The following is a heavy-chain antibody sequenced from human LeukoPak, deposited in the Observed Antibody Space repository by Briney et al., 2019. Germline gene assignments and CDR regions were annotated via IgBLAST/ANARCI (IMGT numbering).Heavy chain of an antibody. V-gene: IGHV1-18*01. CDR1: GYTFTNYA. CDR3: ARDYPLLRFLEWQNNWFDP. J-gene: IGHJ5*02. Sequence: ASVKVSCKASGYTFTNYAISWVRQAPGQGLDWVGWISAYNGNTNYAQKLQGRVTMTTDTSTSTAYMELRILRSDDTAVYYCARDYPLLRFLEWQNNWFDPWGQGTLVTVSS. D-gene: IGHD3-3*01. CDR2: ISAYNGNT.